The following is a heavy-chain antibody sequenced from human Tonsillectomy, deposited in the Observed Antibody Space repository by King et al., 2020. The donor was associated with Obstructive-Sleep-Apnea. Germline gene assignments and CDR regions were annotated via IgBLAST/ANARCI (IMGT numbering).Heavy chain of an antibody. CDR3: ARGGYCSSTSCYDNWFDP. Sequence: VQLVESGGGLVQPGGSLRLSCAASGFTFSSYWIHWVRQAPGKGLVWVSRINSDGSSTSYADSCKGRFTISRENAKNTMYLQMNSLRAEDTAVYYCARGGYCSSTSCYDNWFDPWGQGTLFTVSS. CDR2: INSDGSST. J-gene: IGHJ5*02. CDR1: GFTFSSYW. V-gene: IGHV3-74*01. D-gene: IGHD2-2*01.